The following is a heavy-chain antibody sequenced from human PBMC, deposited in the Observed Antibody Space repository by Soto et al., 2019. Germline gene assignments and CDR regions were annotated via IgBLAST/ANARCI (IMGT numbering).Heavy chain of an antibody. D-gene: IGHD4-17*01. CDR1: GFTFSSYG. CDR3: ARDDYGGYVGLTYYFDY. V-gene: IGHV3-33*01. Sequence: QVQLVESGGGVVQPGRSLRLSCAASGFTFSSYGMHWVRQAPGKGLEWVAVIWYDGSNKYYADSVKGRFTISRDNSKNTLYLQMNSLRAEDTAVYYCARDDYGGYVGLTYYFDYWGQGTLVTVSS. CDR2: IWYDGSNK. J-gene: IGHJ4*02.